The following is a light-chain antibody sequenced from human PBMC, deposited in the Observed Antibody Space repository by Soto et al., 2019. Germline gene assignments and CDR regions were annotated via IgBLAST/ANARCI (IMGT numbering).Light chain of an antibody. Sequence: IQLTQSPSSLSASVGDRVTITCRASQGIRSALGWYQQKPGKVPKLLIYAASTLQSGVPSRFSGSGSGTEFTLTISSLQPEDFATYYCTQHNTYPLTFGGGTKVDI. V-gene: IGKV1-17*01. CDR1: QGIRSA. CDR3: TQHNTYPLT. J-gene: IGKJ4*01. CDR2: AAS.